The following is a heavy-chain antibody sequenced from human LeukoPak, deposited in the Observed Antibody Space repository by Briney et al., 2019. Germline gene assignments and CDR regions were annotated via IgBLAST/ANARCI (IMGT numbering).Heavy chain of an antibody. J-gene: IGHJ4*02. V-gene: IGHV4-59*01. CDR2: IYYSGST. CDR1: GGSISSYY. D-gene: IGHD6-13*01. Sequence: SETLSLTCTVSGGSISSYYWSWIRQPPGKGLEWIGYIYYSGSTNYNPSLKSRVTISVDTSKNQFSLKLSSVTAADTAVYYCARGYSSSWYAKYYFDYWGQGTLVTVSS. CDR3: ARGYSSSWYAKYYFDY.